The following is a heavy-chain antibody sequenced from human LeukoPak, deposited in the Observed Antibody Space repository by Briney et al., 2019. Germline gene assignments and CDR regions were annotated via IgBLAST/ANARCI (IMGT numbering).Heavy chain of an antibody. CDR3: ARDSTALRFLEWLSSIWFDP. Sequence: ASVKVSCKASGYTFTGYYMHWVRQAPGQGLEWMGWINPNSGGTDYEQKFQGRVTMTRDTSISTAYMELSRLRSDDTAVYYCARDSTALRFLEWLSSIWFDPWGQGTLVTVSS. D-gene: IGHD3-3*01. CDR1: GYTFTGYY. V-gene: IGHV1-2*02. J-gene: IGHJ5*02. CDR2: INPNSGGT.